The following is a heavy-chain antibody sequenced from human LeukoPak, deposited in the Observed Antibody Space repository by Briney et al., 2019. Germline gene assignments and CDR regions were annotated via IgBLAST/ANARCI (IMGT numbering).Heavy chain of an antibody. D-gene: IGHD6-13*01. CDR1: GFTLSSYS. J-gene: IGHJ4*02. V-gene: IGHV3-21*01. CDR3: ASALIAAAALDY. CDR2: ISSSSSYI. Sequence: GGSLRLSCAASGFTLSSYSMNWVCQAPGKGPEWVSSISSSSSYIYYADSVKGRFTISRDNAKNSLYLQMNSLRAEDTAVYYCASALIAAAALDYWGQGTLVTVSS.